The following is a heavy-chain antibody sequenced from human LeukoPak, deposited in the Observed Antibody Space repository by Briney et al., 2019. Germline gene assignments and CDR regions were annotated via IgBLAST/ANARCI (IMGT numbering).Heavy chain of an antibody. CDR2: ISTYNDNT. CDR1: GYTFTTFG. CDR3: ARQGAATVTTTYYFDY. J-gene: IGHJ4*02. V-gene: IGHV1-18*01. Sequence: ASVKVSCKASGYTFTTFGISWVRQAPGQGLEWMGWISTYNDNTNYAQNLQGRVTMTTDTSTSTAYMELGSLRSDDTAVYYCARQGAATVTTTYYFDYWGQGTLVTVSS. D-gene: IGHD4-17*01.